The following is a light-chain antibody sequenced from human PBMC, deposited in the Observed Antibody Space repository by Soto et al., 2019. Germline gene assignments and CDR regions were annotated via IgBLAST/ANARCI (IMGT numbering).Light chain of an antibody. J-gene: IGKJ2*01. CDR2: DAS. Sequence: DIPMTQSPSTLSASVGDRVTITCRASQSISSWLAWYQQKPGKAPKLLIYDASSLESGVPSRFSGSGSGTEFTLTISSLQPDDFATYYYQQYNSYVYTFGQGTKLEIK. V-gene: IGKV1-5*01. CDR3: QQYNSYVYT. CDR1: QSISSW.